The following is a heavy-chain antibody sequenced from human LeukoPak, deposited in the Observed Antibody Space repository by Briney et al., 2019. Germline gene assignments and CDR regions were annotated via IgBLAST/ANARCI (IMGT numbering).Heavy chain of an antibody. Sequence: GGSLRLSCAASGFTFSSYAMHWVRQAPGKGLEWVAVISYDGSNKYYADSVKGRFTISRDNSKNTLYLQMNSLRAEDTAVYYCAREGGYYDFWSGRALYNWFDPWGQGTLVTVSS. V-gene: IGHV3-30-3*01. CDR2: ISYDGSNK. CDR1: GFTFSSYA. CDR3: AREGGYYDFWSGRALYNWFDP. D-gene: IGHD3-3*01. J-gene: IGHJ5*02.